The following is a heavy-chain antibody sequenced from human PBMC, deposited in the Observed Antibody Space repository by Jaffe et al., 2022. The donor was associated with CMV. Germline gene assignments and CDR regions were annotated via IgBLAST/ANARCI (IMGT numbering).Heavy chain of an antibody. CDR2: IYSGGST. CDR3: AREENGCSGGSCYVWFDP. J-gene: IGHJ5*02. CDR1: GFTVSSNY. V-gene: IGHV3-53*02. Sequence: EVQLVETGGGLIQPGGSLRLSCAASGFTVSSNYMSWVRQAPGKGLEWVSVIYSGGSTYYADSVKGRFTISRDNSKNTLYLQMNSLRAEDTAVYYCAREENGCSGGSCYVWFDPWGQGTLVTVSS. D-gene: IGHD2-15*01.